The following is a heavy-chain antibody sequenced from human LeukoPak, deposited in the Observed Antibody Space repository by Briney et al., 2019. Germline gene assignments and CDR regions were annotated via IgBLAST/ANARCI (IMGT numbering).Heavy chain of an antibody. Sequence: PSETLSLTCTVSGGSISSYYWSWIRQPAGKGLEWIGEINHSGSTNYNPSLKSRVTISVDTSKNQFSLKLSSVTAADTAVYYCARPRGYSGYEWFNWFDPWGQGTLVTVSS. V-gene: IGHV4-34*01. D-gene: IGHD5-12*01. CDR3: ARPRGYSGYEWFNWFDP. J-gene: IGHJ5*02. CDR1: GGSISSYY. CDR2: INHSGST.